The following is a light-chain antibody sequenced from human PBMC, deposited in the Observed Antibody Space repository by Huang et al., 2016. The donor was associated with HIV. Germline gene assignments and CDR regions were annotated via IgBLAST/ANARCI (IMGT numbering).Light chain of an antibody. CDR1: QIVSSH. CDR2: AAS. V-gene: IGKV3-15*01. CDR3: QQYNDFRST. Sequence: ETVMTQSPVTLSVSPGDRASLSCRSSQIVSSHLAWYQQKPGQAPRLLIYAASTRATGVPDRCSGSGAGTEFTLTISTLQSEDSAVYYCQQYNDFRSTFGHGTRVEIK. J-gene: IGKJ3*01.